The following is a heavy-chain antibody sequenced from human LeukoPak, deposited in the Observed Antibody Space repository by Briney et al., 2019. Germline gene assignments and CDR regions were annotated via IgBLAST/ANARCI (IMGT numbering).Heavy chain of an antibody. J-gene: IGHJ4*02. CDR2: ISAYNGNT. D-gene: IGHD1-14*01. CDR1: GYTFTSCG. V-gene: IGHV1-18*01. CDR3: ARLHARKHYFDY. Sequence: ASVTVSCKASGYTFTSCGISWVRQAPGQGLEWMGWISAYNGNTNYAQKLQGRVTMTTDTSTSTAYMELRSLRSDDTAVYYCARLHARKHYFDYWGQGTLVTVSS.